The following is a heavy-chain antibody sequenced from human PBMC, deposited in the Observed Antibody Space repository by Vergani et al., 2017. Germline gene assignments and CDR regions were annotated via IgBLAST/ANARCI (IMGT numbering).Heavy chain of an antibody. CDR2: ISSSGSTI. J-gene: IGHJ4*02. V-gene: IGHV3-48*03. CDR3: ARLPSISIS. Sequence: EVQLVESGGGLVQPGGSLRLSCAASGFTFSSYEMNWVRQAPGKGLEWVSYISSSGSTIYYADSVKGRFTISRENAKNSLYLQMNSLRAEDTAVYYCARLPSISISWGQGTLVTVSS. D-gene: IGHD3-9*01. CDR1: GFTFSSYE.